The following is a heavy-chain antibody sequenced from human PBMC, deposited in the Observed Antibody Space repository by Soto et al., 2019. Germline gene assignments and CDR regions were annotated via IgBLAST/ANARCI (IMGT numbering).Heavy chain of an antibody. Sequence: QVQLVQSGAEVKMPGSSVKVSCTASGGTLTSYTFSWVRQVPGQGLEWMGRIIPILRMADFAQKFQGRVTINADESTSTVYMKLGSLRSEYTAVYYCATSYGSGSAHFDYWGQGTLVTVS. CDR1: GGTLTSYT. V-gene: IGHV1-69*02. J-gene: IGHJ4*02. D-gene: IGHD3-10*01. CDR3: ATSYGSGSAHFDY. CDR2: IIPILRMA.